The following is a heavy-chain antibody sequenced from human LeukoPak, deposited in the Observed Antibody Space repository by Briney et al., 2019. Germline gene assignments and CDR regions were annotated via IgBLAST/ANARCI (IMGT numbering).Heavy chain of an antibody. CDR1: GGSISSYY. D-gene: IGHD6-13*01. J-gene: IGHJ4*02. CDR2: IYYSGST. CDR3: ASQGIAAAGTAFDY. Sequence: PSETLSLTCTVSGGSISSYYWSWIRQPPGKGLEWIGYIYYSGSTNYNPSLKSRVTISVDTSKNQFSLKLSSVTAADTAVYYCASQGIAAAGTAFDYWGQGTLVTVSS. V-gene: IGHV4-59*08.